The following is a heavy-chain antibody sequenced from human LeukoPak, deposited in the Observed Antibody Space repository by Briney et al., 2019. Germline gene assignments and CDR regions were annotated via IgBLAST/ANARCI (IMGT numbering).Heavy chain of an antibody. Sequence: GGSLRLSCAASGFTFDDYAMHWVRQAPGKGLEWVSGISWNSGSIGYADSVKGRFTISRDNAKNSLYLQMNSLRAEDMALCYCAKAAGAGYSSGWYIGYWGQGTLVTVSS. CDR1: GFTFDDYA. D-gene: IGHD6-19*01. J-gene: IGHJ4*02. V-gene: IGHV3-9*03. CDR2: ISWNSGSI. CDR3: AKAAGAGYSSGWYIGY.